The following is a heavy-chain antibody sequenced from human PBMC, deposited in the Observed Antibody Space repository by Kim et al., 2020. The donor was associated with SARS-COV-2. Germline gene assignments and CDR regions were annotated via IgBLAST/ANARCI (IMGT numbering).Heavy chain of an antibody. V-gene: IGHV3-53*01. CDR1: GFTVSSNY. Sequence: GGSLRLSCAASGFTVSSNYMSWVRQPPGKGLEWVSVIYSGGSTYYADSVKGRFTISRDNSKNTLYLQMNSLRAEDTAVYYCARASGSMATIPGDWGQGTLVTVSS. J-gene: IGHJ4*02. D-gene: IGHD5-12*01. CDR2: IYSGGST. CDR3: ARASGSMATIPGD.